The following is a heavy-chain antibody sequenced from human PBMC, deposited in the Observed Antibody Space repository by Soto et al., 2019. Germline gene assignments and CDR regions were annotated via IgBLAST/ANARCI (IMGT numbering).Heavy chain of an antibody. CDR2: ISGSGGET. D-gene: IGHD2-15*01. V-gene: IGHV3-23*01. Sequence: EVQLLESGGGLVQPGGSLKLSCAASGFTFGSDAMSWARQAPGKGLEWVSVISGSGGETFYADSVKGRFTISRDNSKNTLFLQMNSLRADDTALYYCAKGCHGSSYSASDYWGQGTLVTVSS. CDR3: AKGCHGSSYSASDY. J-gene: IGHJ4*02. CDR1: GFTFGSDA.